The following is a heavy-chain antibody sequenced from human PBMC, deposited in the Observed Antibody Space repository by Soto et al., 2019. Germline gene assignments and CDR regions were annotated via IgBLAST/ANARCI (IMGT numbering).Heavy chain of an antibody. Sequence: QVQLQESGSGLVKPSQALSLTCSVSGGSMSSGDYYWSWIRQPPGKGLEWIGYIYYSGSTYYNPSLKSRLTISVDTSKNQFSLKLTSMTAADTAVYYCARGRVRWYDIAWGQGTMVTVSS. CDR1: GGSMSSGDYY. J-gene: IGHJ3*01. V-gene: IGHV4-30-4*01. CDR3: ARGRVRWYDIA. D-gene: IGHD2-15*01. CDR2: IYYSGST.